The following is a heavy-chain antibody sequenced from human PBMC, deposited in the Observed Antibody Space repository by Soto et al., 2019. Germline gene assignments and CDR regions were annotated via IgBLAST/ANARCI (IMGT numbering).Heavy chain of an antibody. D-gene: IGHD2-2*01. J-gene: IGHJ4*02. V-gene: IGHV3-23*01. CDR3: AGGSVVSAAIPY. CDR2: IIGGGTT. Sequence: GGSLRLSCAASGFTFSTYTMNWVRQGPGQGLEWVSAIIGGGTTYYADSVKGRFTISRDDSKNTLYLQMNSLRAEDTAIYYCAGGSVVSAAIPYWGQGAQVTVSS. CDR1: GFTFSTYT.